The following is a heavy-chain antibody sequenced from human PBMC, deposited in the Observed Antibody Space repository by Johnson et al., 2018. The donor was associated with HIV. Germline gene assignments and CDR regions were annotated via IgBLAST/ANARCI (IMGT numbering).Heavy chain of an antibody. CDR2: ISYHGSNT. D-gene: IGHD5-24*01. Sequence: QVQLVESGGGVVQPGRSLRLSCAASGFTFSSYAMHWVRQAPGKGLEWVAVISYHGSNTYYADSMRGRFSISRDNSKNTVYLQMNNLRAEDTAVYYCAKSPNYLGSIHDAFDIWGQGTMVTVSS. CDR1: GFTFSSYA. CDR3: AKSPNYLGSIHDAFDI. V-gene: IGHV3-30*14. J-gene: IGHJ3*02.